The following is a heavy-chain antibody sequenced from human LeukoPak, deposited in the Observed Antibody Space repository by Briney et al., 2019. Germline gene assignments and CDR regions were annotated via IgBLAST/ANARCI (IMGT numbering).Heavy chain of an antibody. J-gene: IGHJ3*02. V-gene: IGHV3-21*01. D-gene: IGHD2-2*02. CDR1: GFTFSSYS. CDR3: ARDARYCSSTSCYIPDDAFDI. Sequence: GGSLRLSCAASGFTFSSYSMNWVRQAPGKGLEWVSSISSSSSYIYYADSVKGRFTISRDNAKNSLYLQMNSLRAEDTAVYYCARDARYCSSTSCYIPDDAFDIWGQGTMVTVSS. CDR2: ISSSSSYI.